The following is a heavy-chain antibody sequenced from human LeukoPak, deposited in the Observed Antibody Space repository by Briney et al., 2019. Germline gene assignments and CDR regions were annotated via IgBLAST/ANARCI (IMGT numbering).Heavy chain of an antibody. Sequence: PGGSLRLSCAASGFTFSSYWMHWVRQAPGKGLVWVSRINSDGSSTSYADSVKGRFTISRDNAKNTLYLQMNSLRAEDTAVYYCARAKYSSSRYERTEYFQHWGQGTLVTVSS. J-gene: IGHJ1*01. CDR2: INSDGSST. CDR1: GFTFSSYW. D-gene: IGHD6-13*01. V-gene: IGHV3-74*01. CDR3: ARAKYSSSRYERTEYFQH.